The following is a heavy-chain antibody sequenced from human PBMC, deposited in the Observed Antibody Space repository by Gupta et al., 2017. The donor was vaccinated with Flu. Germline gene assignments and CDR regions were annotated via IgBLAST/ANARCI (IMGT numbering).Heavy chain of an antibody. D-gene: IGHD2-15*01. J-gene: IGHJ4*02. CDR3: AKGSPCSGGSCYSRYFDY. CDR1: GFTFSRYA. Sequence: EVQLLESGGGLVQPGGSLRLSCAASGFTFSRYAMSWVRQAPGKGLEWVSAISGSGGSTYYADSVKGRFTISRDNSKNTLYLQMNSLRAEDTAVYYCAKGSPCSGGSCYSRYFDYWGQGTLVTVSS. CDR2: ISGSGGST. V-gene: IGHV3-23*01.